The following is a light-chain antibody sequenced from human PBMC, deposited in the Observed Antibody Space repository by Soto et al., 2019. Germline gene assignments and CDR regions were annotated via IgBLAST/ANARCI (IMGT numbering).Light chain of an antibody. CDR3: ATWDDSLNGYV. Sequence: QTVRDQAPSSPATAGQGVAISCSGTTSNIGSNPTASYQQLPGTAPKRLIHSNNQRPSGVPDRFSASKSGTSASLAISGLQSEDEADYYCATWDDSLNGYVFGTGTQVTVL. V-gene: IGLV1-44*01. CDR2: SNN. J-gene: IGLJ1*01. CDR1: TSNIGSNP.